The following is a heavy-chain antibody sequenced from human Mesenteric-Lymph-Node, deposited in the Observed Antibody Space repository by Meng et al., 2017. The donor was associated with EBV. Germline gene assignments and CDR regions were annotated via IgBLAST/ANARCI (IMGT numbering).Heavy chain of an antibody. V-gene: IGHV1-18*01. CDR3: ARVPSIIVVVPYYFDY. CDR2: ISGYNGNT. J-gene: IGHJ4*02. Sequence: QVQVEQTGGEVKKPGASVKVSCKASGYTFIDYGVSWVRQAPGQGLEWMGWISGYNGNTNYAQKFQGRVTMTTDTSTSTAYMELRSLTSDDTAVYYCARVPSIIVVVPYYFDYWGQGTLVTVSS. CDR1: GYTFIDYG. D-gene: IGHD3-22*01.